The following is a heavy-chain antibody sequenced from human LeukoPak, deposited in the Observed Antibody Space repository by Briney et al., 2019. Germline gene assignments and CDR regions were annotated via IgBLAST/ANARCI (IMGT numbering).Heavy chain of an antibody. CDR3: AKRGGTESFYYYYMDV. CDR2: ISRSGGTT. CDR1: GFTFSSYD. D-gene: IGHD2-15*01. V-gene: IGHV3-23*01. J-gene: IGHJ6*03. Sequence: GGSLRLSCAASGFTFSSYDMTWVSQTPGKGLEWVALISRSGGTTYYADSVKGRFTISRDNSKNTLYLQMNSLRAEDTAEYYCAKRGGTESFYYYYMDVRGKGTTVTVSS.